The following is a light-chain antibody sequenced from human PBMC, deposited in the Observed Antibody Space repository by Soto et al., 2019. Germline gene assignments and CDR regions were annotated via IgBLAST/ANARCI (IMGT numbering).Light chain of an antibody. CDR2: GAS. CDR1: QSVISRY. CDR3: QMYGSSPDT. J-gene: IGKJ2*01. V-gene: IGKV3-20*01. Sequence: IVLTQSPGTLSLSPGERATLSCRASQSVISRYLAWSQQKPCQAPRRLIYGASSRATGIPDRFSGSGSGTDFTLTISRPEAEGFAVYYCQMYGSSPDTFGQGTKMDIK.